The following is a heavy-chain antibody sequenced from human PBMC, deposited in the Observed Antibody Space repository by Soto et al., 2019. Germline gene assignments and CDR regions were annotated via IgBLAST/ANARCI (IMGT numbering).Heavy chain of an antibody. CDR3: ARPGNYGSGSYLYYLDY. V-gene: IGHV4-39*01. D-gene: IGHD3-10*01. CDR1: GGSISSSSYY. J-gene: IGHJ4*02. Sequence: PSETLSLTCTVSGGSISSSSYYWGWIRQPPGKGLEWIGSIYYSGSTYYNPSLKSRVTISVDTSKNQFSLKLSSVTAADTAVYYCARPGNYGSGSYLYYLDYWGQCTLVTVSS. CDR2: IYYSGST.